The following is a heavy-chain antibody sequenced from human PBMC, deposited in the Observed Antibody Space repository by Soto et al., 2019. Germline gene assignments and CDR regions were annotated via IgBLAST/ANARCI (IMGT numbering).Heavy chain of an antibody. D-gene: IGHD1-7*01. CDR2: FDPEDGET. CDR1: GYTLTELS. Sequence: ASVKVSCKVSGYTLTELSMHWVRQAPGKGLEWMGGFDPEDGETIYAQKFQGRVTMTEDTSTDTAYMELSSLRSEDTAVYYCATVSELHRYYYMDVWGKGTTVTVSS. V-gene: IGHV1-24*01. CDR3: ATVSELHRYYYMDV. J-gene: IGHJ6*03.